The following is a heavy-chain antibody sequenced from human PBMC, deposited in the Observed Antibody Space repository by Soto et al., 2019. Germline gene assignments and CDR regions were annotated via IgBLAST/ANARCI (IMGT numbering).Heavy chain of an antibody. CDR1: GFTFGTYG. CDR2: ISNAGGST. J-gene: IGHJ6*03. CDR3: TRSTVTAYYYYYYYMVV. V-gene: IGHV3-23*01. Sequence: EVQLLESGGGLVQPGGSLRLSCAASGFTFGTYGMSWVRQAPGNRLEWVSTISNAGGSTYYADSVKGRFTISRDNSKDTLYLQVNSLRAEDTAVYYCTRSTVTAYYYYYYYMVVWGKGTTVTVSS. D-gene: IGHD4-4*01.